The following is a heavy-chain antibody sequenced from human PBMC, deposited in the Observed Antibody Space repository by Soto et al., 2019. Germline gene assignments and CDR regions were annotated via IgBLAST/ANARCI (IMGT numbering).Heavy chain of an antibody. Sequence: SETLSLTCTVPGGSISRSSYYWGWIRQPPGKGLEWIGNIYYSGNTYYNPSLQSRVTISVDTSKNHFSLKLTSATAADTAVYYCARRITRPERFDYWGQGALVTVSS. D-gene: IGHD1-20*01. CDR1: GGSISRSSYY. V-gene: IGHV4-39*02. J-gene: IGHJ4*02. CDR2: IYYSGNT. CDR3: ARRITRPERFDY.